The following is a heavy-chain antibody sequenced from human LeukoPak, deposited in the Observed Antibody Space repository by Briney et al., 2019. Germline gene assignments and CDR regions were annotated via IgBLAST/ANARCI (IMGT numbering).Heavy chain of an antibody. D-gene: IGHD4-17*01. CDR3: ARYIYGDLYYFDY. V-gene: IGHV4-59*08. CDR2: ISYTGIA. J-gene: IGHJ4*02. CDR1: GGSISGYY. Sequence: SETLSLTCTVSGGSISGYYWSWIRQPPGKGLEWIGYISYTGIANYNPSLKSRVTISLDTSKNQFSLKLSSVTAADTAVYYCARYIYGDLYYFDYWGQGTLVTVSS.